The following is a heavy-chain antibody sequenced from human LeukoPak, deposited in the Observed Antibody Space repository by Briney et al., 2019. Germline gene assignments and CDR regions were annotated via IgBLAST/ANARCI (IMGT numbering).Heavy chain of an antibody. D-gene: IGHD3-22*01. CDR1: GFTFSSYW. J-gene: IGHJ4*02. V-gene: IGHV3-74*01. CDR3: ARVARGAGWYYYDSSGFSLDY. Sequence: PGGSLRLSCAASGFTFSSYWMHWVRQAPGKGLVWVSRINSDGSSTSYADSVKGRFTISRDNAKNTLYLQMNSLRAEDTAVYYCARVARGAGWYYYDSSGFSLDYWGQGTLVTVSS. CDR2: INSDGSST.